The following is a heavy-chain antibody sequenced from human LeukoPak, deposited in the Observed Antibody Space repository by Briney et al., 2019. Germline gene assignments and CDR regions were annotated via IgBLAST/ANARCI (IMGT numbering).Heavy chain of an antibody. CDR1: GGSFGTYY. Sequence: SETLSLTCTVSGGSFGTYYWSWIRQPPGKGLEWIGDIYYSGSTNYNPSLKSRITMSVDTSKNQFSLKLTSVTAADTAVYYCARAYYDTSGYPGWYFDLWGRGTLVTVSS. J-gene: IGHJ2*01. D-gene: IGHD3-22*01. V-gene: IGHV4-59*12. CDR2: IYYSGST. CDR3: ARAYYDTSGYPGWYFDL.